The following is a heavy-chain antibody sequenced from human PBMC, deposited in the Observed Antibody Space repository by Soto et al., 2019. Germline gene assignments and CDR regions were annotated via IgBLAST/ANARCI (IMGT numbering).Heavy chain of an antibody. D-gene: IGHD4-17*01. CDR1: GGSFSGYY. J-gene: IGHJ4*02. CDR2: INHSGST. Sequence: PSETLSLTCAVYGGSFSGYYWNWIRQPPGKGLEWIGEINHSGSTNYNPSLKSRVTISVDTSKNQFSLKLSSVTAADTAVYYCARVYGDCFDYWGQGTLVTVSS. V-gene: IGHV4-34*01. CDR3: ARVYGDCFDY.